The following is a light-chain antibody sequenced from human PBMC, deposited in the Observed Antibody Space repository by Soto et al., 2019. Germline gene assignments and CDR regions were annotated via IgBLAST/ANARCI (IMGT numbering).Light chain of an antibody. CDR3: SSYTSSSTL. V-gene: IGLV2-14*01. J-gene: IGLJ1*01. CDR2: EVS. Sequence: QSALTQPASVSGSPGQSSTISCTGTSSDVGSYNYVSWYQQHPGKAPELMIYEVSDRPSGISSRFSGSKSGNTASLTISGLQTEDEADYYCSSYTSSSTLFGTGTKVTVL. CDR1: SSDVGSYNY.